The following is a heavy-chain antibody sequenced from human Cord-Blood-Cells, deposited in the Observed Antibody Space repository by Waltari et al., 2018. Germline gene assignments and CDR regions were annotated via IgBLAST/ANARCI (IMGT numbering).Heavy chain of an antibody. CDR3: ARDLGGNYFDY. CDR1: GFTFSSYG. V-gene: IGHV3-33*01. J-gene: IGHJ4*02. D-gene: IGHD3-16*01. Sequence: QVQLVESGGGVVQPGRSLRLSCAASGFTFSSYGMHWVRQAPGKGLEWVAVIGYDGSNKYYADSVKGRFTISRDNSKNTLYLQMNSLRAEDTAVYYCARDLGGNYFDYWGQGTLVTVSS. CDR2: IGYDGSNK.